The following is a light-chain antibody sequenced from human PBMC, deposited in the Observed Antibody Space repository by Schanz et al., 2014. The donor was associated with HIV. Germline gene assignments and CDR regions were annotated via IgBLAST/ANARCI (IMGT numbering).Light chain of an antibody. Sequence: QSALTQPASVSGSPGQSITISCTGTSGDIGTYAAVSWYQQHPDKAPRLLIYGVTSRPSGISSRFSGSASGNTASLTISGLQAEDEAYYYCSPYRGDHTLVFGGGTKLTVL. CDR2: GVT. CDR3: SPYRGDHTLV. V-gene: IGLV2-14*03. CDR1: SGDIGTYAA. J-gene: IGLJ3*02.